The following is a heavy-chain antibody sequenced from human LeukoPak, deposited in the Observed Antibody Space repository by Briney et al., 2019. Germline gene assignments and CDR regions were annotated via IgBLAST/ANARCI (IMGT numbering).Heavy chain of an antibody. V-gene: IGHV3-48*03. CDR1: GFIFSAYE. D-gene: IGHD6-19*01. Sequence: GGSLRLSCAASGFIFSAYEMNWVRQAPGKGLEWVSYISSSGSTIYYADSVKGRFTISRDNAKKSLYLQMNSLRAEDSAVYYCARVYSSGWSYWGQGTLVTVSS. CDR2: ISSSGSTI. J-gene: IGHJ4*02. CDR3: ARVYSSGWSY.